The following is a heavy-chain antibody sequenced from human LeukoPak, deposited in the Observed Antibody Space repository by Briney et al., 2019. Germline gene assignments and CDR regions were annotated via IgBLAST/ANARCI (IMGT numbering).Heavy chain of an antibody. CDR1: GYTFTSYG. Sequence: ASVKVSCKASGYTFTSYGISWVRQAPGQGLEWMGWISAYNGNTKYAQKLQGRVTMTTDTSTSTAYMELRSLRSDDTAVYYCARNDYGDYVLYFDYWGQGTLVTVSS. CDR2: ISAYNGNT. D-gene: IGHD4-17*01. J-gene: IGHJ4*02. CDR3: ARNDYGDYVLYFDY. V-gene: IGHV1-18*04.